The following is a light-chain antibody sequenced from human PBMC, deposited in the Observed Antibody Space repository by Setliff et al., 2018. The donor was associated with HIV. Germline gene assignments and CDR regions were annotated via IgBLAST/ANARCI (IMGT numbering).Light chain of an antibody. CDR1: SSNIGAYE. CDR3: QSYDSLSGSRV. V-gene: IGLV1-40*01. Sequence: QSVLPQPPSVSGAPGQRITISCTGSSSNIGAYEVHWYQQLPGTAPKLLIYGNNLWPSGVPDRFSGSKSGTSASLAITGLQPEDEGDYYCQSYDSLSGSRVFGTGTKVTVL. J-gene: IGLJ1*01. CDR2: GNN.